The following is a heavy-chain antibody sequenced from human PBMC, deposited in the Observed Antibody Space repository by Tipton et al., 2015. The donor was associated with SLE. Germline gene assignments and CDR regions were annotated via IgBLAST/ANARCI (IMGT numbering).Heavy chain of an antibody. J-gene: IGHJ3*02. Sequence: GLVKPSETLSLTCAVYGGSFSGYFWSWIRQPPGKGLEWIGEIKHSGSTNYNPSLKSRVTISADTSKNQFSLKLSSVTAADTAVYYCARHLDGTYGSHAFDIWGQGTMVTVSS. D-gene: IGHD1-26*01. V-gene: IGHV4-34*01. CDR2: IKHSGST. CDR1: GGSFSGYF. CDR3: ARHLDGTYGSHAFDI.